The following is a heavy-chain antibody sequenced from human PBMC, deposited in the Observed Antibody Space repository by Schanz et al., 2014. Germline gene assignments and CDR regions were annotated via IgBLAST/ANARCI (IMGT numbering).Heavy chain of an antibody. CDR2: IIPILDKT. Sequence: QVQLVQSGAEVKKPGSSVKVSCKASGGTFSSSTLTWVRQAPGQGLEWMGRIIPILDKTNYAQKFQGRVTMTADKSTSTVYMEVSGLRSEDTAVYYCVKVDRTRYYAMDVWGQGTTVTVSS. V-gene: IGHV1-69*08. J-gene: IGHJ6*02. CDR1: GGTFSSST. D-gene: IGHD3-9*01. CDR3: VKVDRTRYYAMDV.